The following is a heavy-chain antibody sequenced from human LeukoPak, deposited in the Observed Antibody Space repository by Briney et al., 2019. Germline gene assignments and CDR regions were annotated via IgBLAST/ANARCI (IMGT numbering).Heavy chain of an antibody. CDR2: IYYSGST. Sequence: SETLSLTCTVSGGSISSYYWSWIRQPPGKGLEWIGYIYYSGSTNYNPSLKSRVTISVDTSKRQFSLKLNSVTAADTAVYYCAREDYYGSAADYWGQGTLVTVSS. CDR3: AREDYYGSAADY. D-gene: IGHD3-10*01. V-gene: IGHV4-59*12. CDR1: GGSISSYY. J-gene: IGHJ4*02.